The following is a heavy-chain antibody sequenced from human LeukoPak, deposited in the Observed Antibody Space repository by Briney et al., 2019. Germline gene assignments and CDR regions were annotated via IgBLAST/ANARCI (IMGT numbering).Heavy chain of an antibody. CDR1: GYTFTGYY. CDR2: INPNSGGT. J-gene: IGHJ4*02. D-gene: IGHD6-19*01. V-gene: IGHV1-2*06. Sequence: ASVKVSCKASGYTFTGYYMHWVRQAPGQGLEWMGRINPNSGGTNYARKFQGRVTMTRDTSISTAYMELSRLRSDDTAVYYCARDLHSGIAVAGEFDYWGQGTLVTVSS. CDR3: ARDLHSGIAVAGEFDY.